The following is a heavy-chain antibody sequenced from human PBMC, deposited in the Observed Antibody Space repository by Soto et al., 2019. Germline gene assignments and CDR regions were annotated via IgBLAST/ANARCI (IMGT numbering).Heavy chain of an antibody. J-gene: IGHJ6*02. V-gene: IGHV1-69*13. CDR1: GGTFSSYA. CDR2: IIPIFGTA. Sequence: SVKVSCKASGGTFSSYAISWVRQAPGQGLEWMGGIIPIFGTANYAQKFQGRVTITADESTSTAYMELSSLRSEDTAVYYCARDRYCSSTSCPPYYYYGMDVWGQGTTVTVSS. D-gene: IGHD2-2*01. CDR3: ARDRYCSSTSCPPYYYYGMDV.